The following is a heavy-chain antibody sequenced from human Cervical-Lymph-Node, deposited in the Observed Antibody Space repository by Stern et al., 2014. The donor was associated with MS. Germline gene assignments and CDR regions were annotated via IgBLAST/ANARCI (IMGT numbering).Heavy chain of an antibody. Sequence: VQLVESGGGVVQPGRSLRLSCAASGFVFRRYALHWVRQAPGKGLEWVALTSYDGRDKYYPDSVKGRFTVSRDNSNNTVDLEMNSLRLEDTAVYYCAKGGSGSYLDWGQGSLVTVSS. D-gene: IGHD1-26*01. CDR1: GFVFRRYA. CDR3: AKGGSGSYLD. V-gene: IGHV3-30*04. J-gene: IGHJ4*02. CDR2: TSYDGRDK.